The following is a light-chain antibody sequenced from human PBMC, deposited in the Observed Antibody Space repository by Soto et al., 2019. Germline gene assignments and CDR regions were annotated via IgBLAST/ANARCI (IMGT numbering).Light chain of an antibody. CDR3: LQHSSYPRT. CDR1: QGISNY. Sequence: DVQMTQSPSAVSAFVGDRVNITCRASQGISNYLAWFQQKPGKVPKRLIYTTSTLQSGVPSRFSGSRSGTEFTLTISSLQPEDIATYYCLQHSSYPRTFGGGTKVDIK. J-gene: IGKJ4*01. V-gene: IGKV1-17*03. CDR2: TTS.